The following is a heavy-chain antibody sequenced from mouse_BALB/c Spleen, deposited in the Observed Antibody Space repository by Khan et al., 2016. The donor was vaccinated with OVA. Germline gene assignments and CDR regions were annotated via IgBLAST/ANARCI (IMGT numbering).Heavy chain of an antibody. V-gene: IGHV14-3*02. Sequence: VQLKHSGAELVKSGATVKLSCTASGLNIKDTYMHWLKQWPEQGLEWIGRFDPPNGNTKYDPKLQGKATLTAEPSSTTSYLTLSSLTAEDTAVYYCARMARKWGQGTTLTVSS. J-gene: IGHJ2*01. CDR2: FDPPNGNT. CDR1: GLNIKDTY. CDR3: ARMARK.